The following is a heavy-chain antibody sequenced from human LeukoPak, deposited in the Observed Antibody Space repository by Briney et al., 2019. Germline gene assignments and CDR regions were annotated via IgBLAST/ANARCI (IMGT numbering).Heavy chain of an antibody. CDR1: GDSFTTYH. Sequence: SETLSLTCTVSGDSFTTYHWNWIRQPAGKGLEWIRRIYISGSTNYNPSLKGRVSVSADTSKNQISLRLTSVTAADTAVYYCARQIGGDYFDPWGQGTLVIVSP. CDR3: ARQIGGDYFDP. CDR2: IYISGST. V-gene: IGHV4-4*07. D-gene: IGHD3-16*01. J-gene: IGHJ5*02.